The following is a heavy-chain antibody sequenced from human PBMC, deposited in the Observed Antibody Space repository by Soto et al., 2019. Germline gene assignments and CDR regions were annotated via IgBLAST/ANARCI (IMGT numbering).Heavy chain of an antibody. Sequence: EVRLEETGGGLVKPGGSLRLSCEASGVTVGNNYMSWVRQAPGKGLEWVSVTYSGGDTRYADCVKVRFSMSRDSTKNTVYLQMDSLRAEDPAVYFCARNVPVTALGYWGQGSLVTVSS. CDR3: ARNVPVTALGY. V-gene: IGHV3-66*01. CDR1: GVTVGNNY. CDR2: TYSGGDT. D-gene: IGHD4-17*01. J-gene: IGHJ4*02.